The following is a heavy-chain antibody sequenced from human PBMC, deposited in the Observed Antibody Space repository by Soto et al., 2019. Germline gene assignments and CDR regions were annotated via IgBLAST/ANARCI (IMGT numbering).Heavy chain of an antibody. CDR1: RYTFTSCY. J-gene: IGHJ6*02. CDR3: ARVSGYSSGYYYENYYYYYGMDV. CDR2: INPSGGST. Sequence: ASVKVSFKASRYTFTSCYMHWVRQAPGQGLEWMGIINPSGGSTSYAQKFQGRVTMTRDTSTSTAYMELSSLRSEDTAVYYCARVSGYSSGYYYENYYYYYGMDVWGQGTTVTVSS. D-gene: IGHD3-22*01. V-gene: IGHV1-46*01.